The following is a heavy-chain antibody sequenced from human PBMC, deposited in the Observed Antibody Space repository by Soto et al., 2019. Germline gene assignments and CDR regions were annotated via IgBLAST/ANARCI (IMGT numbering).Heavy chain of an antibody. V-gene: IGHV1-69*12. J-gene: IGHJ4*02. CDR1: GGTFSSDA. D-gene: IGHD3-10*01. CDR2: IIPMFGAA. Sequence: QVQLVQSGAEVKKPGSSVKVSCEASGGTFSSDAISWVRQAPGQGLEWMGGIIPMFGAATYAQKFQGRVTIIADETTNTGYMELSSLTSDDTAVYYCARGRFPSIGWFGLLDYWGQGTLVTVSS. CDR3: ARGRFPSIGWFGLLDY.